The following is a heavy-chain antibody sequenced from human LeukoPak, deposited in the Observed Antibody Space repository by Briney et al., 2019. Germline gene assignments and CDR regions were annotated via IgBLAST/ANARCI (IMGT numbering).Heavy chain of an antibody. V-gene: IGHV4-34*01. CDR3: ARGPYPNPRA. CDR2: INHSGST. Sequence: SETLSLTCAVYGGSFSGYYWSWIRQPPGKGLEWIGEINHSGSTNYNPSLKSRVTISVDTSKNQFSLRLSSVTAADTAVYYCARGPYPNPRAWGQGTLVTVSS. CDR1: GGSFSGYY. J-gene: IGHJ5*02. D-gene: IGHD1-14*01.